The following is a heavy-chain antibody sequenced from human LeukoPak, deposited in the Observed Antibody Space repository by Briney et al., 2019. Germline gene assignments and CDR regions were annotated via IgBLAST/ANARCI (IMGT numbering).Heavy chain of an antibody. CDR3: AKPKVPVAATPLFDY. V-gene: IGHV3-9*01. J-gene: IGHJ4*02. Sequence: PGRSLRLSCTASGFTFDDYAMHWVRQAPGKGLEWVSSINWNSGSIVYADSMKGRFTISRDNAKNSLYLQMNSLRAEDTALYYCAKPKVPVAATPLFDYWGQGTLVTVSS. D-gene: IGHD2-15*01. CDR1: GFTFDDYA. CDR2: INWNSGSI.